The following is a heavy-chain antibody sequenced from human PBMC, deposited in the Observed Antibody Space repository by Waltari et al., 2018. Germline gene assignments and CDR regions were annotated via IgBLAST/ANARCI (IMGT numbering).Heavy chain of an antibody. D-gene: IGHD2-21*01. CDR2: IRDDVSNK. V-gene: IGHV3-30*02. CDR3: AKETYSAPY. J-gene: IGHJ4*02. Sequence: QVQLVESGGGVVQPGGSLRLSCAASGFTFSSYGMHWVRQAPGKGREWVAFIRDDVSNKNYADSVKGRFPISRDNSKNTLYLQMNSLRAEDTAVYYCAKETYSAPYWGQGTLVTVSS. CDR1: GFTFSSYG.